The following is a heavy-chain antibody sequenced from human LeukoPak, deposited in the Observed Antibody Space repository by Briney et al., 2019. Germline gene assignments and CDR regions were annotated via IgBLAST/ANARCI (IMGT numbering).Heavy chain of an antibody. CDR1: GFSFGGYG. Sequence: GGSLRLSCAGSGFSFGGYGMSWVRQAPGKGLEWVSAISGSGGSTYYADSVKGRFSISRDNSKNTLYVQMNSLRVEDTAVYYCVKDESRYYASGSYDPGLYYFDYWGQGTLVTVSS. D-gene: IGHD3-10*01. CDR3: VKDESRYYASGSYDPGLYYFDY. V-gene: IGHV3-23*01. CDR2: ISGSGGST. J-gene: IGHJ4*02.